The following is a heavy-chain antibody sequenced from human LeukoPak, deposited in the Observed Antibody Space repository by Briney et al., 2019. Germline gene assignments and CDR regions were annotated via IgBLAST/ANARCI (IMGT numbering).Heavy chain of an antibody. V-gene: IGHV4-59*01. D-gene: IGHD4-17*01. Sequence: SETLSLTCTASGGSISSYYWSWIRQPPGKGLEWIAYIYYSGSTNYNPSLKRRVTISVDTSKNQFSLKLSSVTAADTAVYYCASAYGDYDPFDYWGQGTLVTVSS. CDR2: IYYSGST. J-gene: IGHJ4*02. CDR1: GGSISSYY. CDR3: ASAYGDYDPFDY.